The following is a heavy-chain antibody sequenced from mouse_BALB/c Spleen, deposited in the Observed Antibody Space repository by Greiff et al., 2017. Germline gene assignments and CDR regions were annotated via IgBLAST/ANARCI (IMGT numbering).Heavy chain of an antibody. CDR3: ARGDRAMDD. Sequence: DVMLVESGGGLVKPGGSLKLSCAASGFTFSSYAMSWVRQTPEKRLEWVASISSGGSTYYPDSVKGRFTISRDNARNILYLQMSSLRSEDTAMYYCARGDRAMDDWGQGTSVTVSS. J-gene: IGHJ4*01. CDR1: GFTFSSYA. V-gene: IGHV5-6-5*01. CDR2: ISSGGST.